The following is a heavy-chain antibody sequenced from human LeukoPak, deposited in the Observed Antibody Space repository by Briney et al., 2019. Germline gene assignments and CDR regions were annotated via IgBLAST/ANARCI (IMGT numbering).Heavy chain of an antibody. V-gene: IGHV1-2*02. CDR1: GYTFTVYC. Sequence: GASVKVSCKASGYTFTVYCIHWLRQAPGQGLEWMGWINPTSGGTNYAQKFQGRVTMTRGTSISTAYMELSRLRSDDTAVYPCARGVTARGFYYYMDIWGRGTTVTISS. CDR3: ARGVTARGFYYYMDI. J-gene: IGHJ6*03. CDR2: INPTSGGT. D-gene: IGHD2-21*02.